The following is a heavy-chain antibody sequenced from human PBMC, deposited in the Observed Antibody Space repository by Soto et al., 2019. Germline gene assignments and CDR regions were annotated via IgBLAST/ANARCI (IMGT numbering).Heavy chain of an antibody. CDR2: IKQDGSEK. D-gene: IGHD6-13*01. CDR1: GFTFSSYW. V-gene: IGHV3-7*01. Sequence: GSLRLSCAASGFTFSSYWMSWVRQAPGKGLEWVANIKQDGSEKNYVDSVKGRFTISRDNAKNLLYLQMNSLRAEDTAVYHCVKTLAAAGNRRLGYYGMDVWGQGTTVTVSS. J-gene: IGHJ6*02. CDR3: VKTLAAAGNRRLGYYGMDV.